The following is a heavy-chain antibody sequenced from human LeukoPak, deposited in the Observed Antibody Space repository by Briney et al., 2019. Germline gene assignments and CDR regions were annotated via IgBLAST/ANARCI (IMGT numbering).Heavy chain of an antibody. CDR2: ISSGGSNN. D-gene: IGHD1-26*01. CDR3: ARGGVGATTPVAAWGYYYYMDV. V-gene: IGHV3-30-3*01. CDR1: GFTFNSYA. Sequence: PGGSLRLSCAASGFTFNSYAMHWVRQAPGKGLEWVAVISSGGSNNYYADSVKGRFTISRDNSKNTLYLQVNSLRAEDTAVYYCARGGVGATTPVAAWGYYYYMDVWGKGTTVTVSS. J-gene: IGHJ6*03.